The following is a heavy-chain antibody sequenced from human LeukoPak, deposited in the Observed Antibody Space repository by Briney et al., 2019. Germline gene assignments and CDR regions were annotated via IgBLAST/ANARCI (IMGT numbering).Heavy chain of an antibody. CDR2: IYTSGST. V-gene: IGHV4-4*07. Sequence: PSETLSLTCTVSGGSISSYYWSWIRQPAGKGLEWIGRIYTSGSTNYNPSLKSRVTMSVDTSKNQFSLKLSSVTAADTAVYYCARVGKGKSSEYNFDYWGKGTLVTFSS. CDR3: ARVGKGKSSEYNFDY. D-gene: IGHD3-22*01. CDR1: GGSISSYY. J-gene: IGHJ4*02.